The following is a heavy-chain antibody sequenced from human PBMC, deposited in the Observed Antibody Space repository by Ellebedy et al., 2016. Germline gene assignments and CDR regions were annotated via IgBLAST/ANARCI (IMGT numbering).Heavy chain of an antibody. CDR1: GFTFSSYA. CDR3: ARFGFGGMDV. J-gene: IGHJ6*02. D-gene: IGHD3-10*01. CDR2: INWNGGST. Sequence: GESLKISCAASGFTFSSYAMSWVRQAPGKGLEWVSGINWNGGSTGYADSVKGRFTISRDNAKNSLYLQMNSLRAEDTAVYYCARFGFGGMDVWGQGTTVTVSS. V-gene: IGHV3-20*04.